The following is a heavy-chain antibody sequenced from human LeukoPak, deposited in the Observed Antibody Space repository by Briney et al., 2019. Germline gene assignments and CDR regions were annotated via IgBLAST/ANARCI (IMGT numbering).Heavy chain of an antibody. Sequence: GGSLRLSCEASGLTFNKYWMTWVRQAPGKGLEWVANIKQDGSEKNYVDSVKGQFTISRDNAKNSLYLQVNSLRVEDTAVYYCARDGTPNYSSGWVYMDVWGEGTTVTISS. D-gene: IGHD6-25*01. V-gene: IGHV3-7*01. CDR1: GLTFNKYW. J-gene: IGHJ6*03. CDR3: ARDGTPNYSSGWVYMDV. CDR2: IKQDGSEK.